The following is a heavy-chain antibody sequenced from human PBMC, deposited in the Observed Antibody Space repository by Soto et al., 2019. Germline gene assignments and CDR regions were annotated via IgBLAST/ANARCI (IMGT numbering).Heavy chain of an antibody. CDR1: GASISSGDYF. CDR2: IYYRGGT. J-gene: IGHJ5*02. Sequence: QVQLQESGPGLVKPSQTLSLTCIVSGASISSGDYFWGWIRQPPGKGLECIAYIYYRGGTYYNPSLESRVTISVDTSKNQSSLKLSSVTAADTAIYYCARAPIRSYYYDSSGYRPRPNWFDPWGQGTLVTVSS. CDR3: ARAPIRSYYYDSSGYRPRPNWFDP. D-gene: IGHD3-22*01. V-gene: IGHV4-30-4*01.